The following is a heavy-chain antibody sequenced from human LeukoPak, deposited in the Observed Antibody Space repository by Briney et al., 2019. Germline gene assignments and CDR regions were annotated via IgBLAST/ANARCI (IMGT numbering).Heavy chain of an antibody. V-gene: IGHV4-59*08. D-gene: IGHD4-17*01. CDR3: ARLDGDYEFQGLLDH. CDR1: GGSISSYY. CDR2: VSYSGST. Sequence: SETLSLTCTVSGGSISSYYWSWIRQPRGKGLEWIGYVSYSGSTNYNPSLKSRVTISVDTSKNRFSLRLNSVTAADTAVYFCARLDGDYEFQGLLDHWGQGTLVTVSS. J-gene: IGHJ4*02.